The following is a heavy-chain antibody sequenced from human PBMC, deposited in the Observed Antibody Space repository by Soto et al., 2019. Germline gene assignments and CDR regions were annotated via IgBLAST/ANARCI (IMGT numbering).Heavy chain of an antibody. CDR1: GFSLSTSGVG. CDR3: AHMATDYGGNSHPLLDYYYGMDV. Sequence: GSGPTLVNPTQTLTLTCTFSGFSLSTSGVGVGWIRQPPGKALEWLALIYWDDDRRYSPSLKSRLTITKDTSKNQVVLTMTNMDPVDTATYYCAHMATDYGGNSHPLLDYYYGMDVWGQGTTVTVSS. J-gene: IGHJ6*02. V-gene: IGHV2-5*02. CDR2: IYWDDDR. D-gene: IGHD4-17*01.